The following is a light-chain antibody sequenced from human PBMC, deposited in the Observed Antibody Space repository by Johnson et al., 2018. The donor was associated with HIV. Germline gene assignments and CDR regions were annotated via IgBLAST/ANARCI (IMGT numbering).Light chain of an antibody. Sequence: QFVLTQPPSVSVAPGQKVTISCSGSSSNVGNNYVSWFQQLPGTAPKLLIYDNNKRPSGIPDRFSGSKSGTSATLGITGLQTGDEADYYCGTWDSSLSRIFGTVTKVTVL. J-gene: IGLJ1*01. CDR1: SSNVGNNY. CDR2: DNN. V-gene: IGLV1-51*01. CDR3: GTWDSSLSRI.